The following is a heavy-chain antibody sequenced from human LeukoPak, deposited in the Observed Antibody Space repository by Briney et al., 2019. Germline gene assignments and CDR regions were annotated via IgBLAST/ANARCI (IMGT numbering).Heavy chain of an antibody. CDR2: ISGSGGST. J-gene: IGHJ3*02. D-gene: IGHD3-9*01. Sequence: GGSLRLSCAASGFTFSSYAMSWVRQAPGKGLEWVSAISGSGGSTYYADSVKGRFTISRDNSKNTLYLQMNSLRAEDTAVYYCAKDLTSGYFDWLLSGFFDAFDIWGQGTMVTVSS. V-gene: IGHV3-23*01. CDR1: GFTFSSYA. CDR3: AKDLTSGYFDWLLSGFFDAFDI.